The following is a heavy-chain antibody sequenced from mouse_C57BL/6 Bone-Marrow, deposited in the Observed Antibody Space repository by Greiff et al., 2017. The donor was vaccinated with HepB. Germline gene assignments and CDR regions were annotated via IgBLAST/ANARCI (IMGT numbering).Heavy chain of an antibody. CDR3: AREGIWDPFDY. V-gene: IGHV1-50*01. D-gene: IGHD1-1*02. J-gene: IGHJ2*01. CDR2: IDPSDSYT. Sequence: QVQLQQPGAELVKPGASVKLSCKASGYTFTSYWIQWVKQRPGQGLEWIGEIDPSDSYTNYNQKFKGKATLTVDTSSSTAYMQLSSLTSEDSAVYYCAREGIWDPFDYWGQGTTLTVSS. CDR1: GYTFTSYW.